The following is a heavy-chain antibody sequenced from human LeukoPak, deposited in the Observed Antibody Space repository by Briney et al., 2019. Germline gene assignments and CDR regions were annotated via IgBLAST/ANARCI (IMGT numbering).Heavy chain of an antibody. CDR3: ARDYDFWSGPIRSNAFDI. D-gene: IGHD3-3*01. J-gene: IGHJ3*02. V-gene: IGHV1-8*03. CDR2: IYPDSGNT. CDR1: GYTFTSYD. Sequence: GASVKVSCKASGYTFTSYDINWVRQATGQGLEWMGRIYPDSGNTGYAQKFQGRFTITRDTSLSTVYVELNNLRSEDTAVYYCARDYDFWSGPIRSNAFDIWGQGTMVTVSS.